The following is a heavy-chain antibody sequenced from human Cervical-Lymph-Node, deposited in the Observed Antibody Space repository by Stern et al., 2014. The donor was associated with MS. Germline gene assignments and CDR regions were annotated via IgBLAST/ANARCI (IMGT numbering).Heavy chain of an antibody. Sequence: VHLVESGGAVVQPGRSLRLSCAASGFTFSSYGMHWVRQAPGKGLEWGTVISYDGNHKYYAASVKGRFTISRDNSKNTLHLQMNSVTPDDTAIYYCARDYEDTSMLFDHWGQGTLVTVPS. CDR2: ISYDGNHK. V-gene: IGHV3-30*03. D-gene: IGHD2-8*01. CDR3: ARDYEDTSMLFDH. CDR1: GFTFSSYG. J-gene: IGHJ4*02.